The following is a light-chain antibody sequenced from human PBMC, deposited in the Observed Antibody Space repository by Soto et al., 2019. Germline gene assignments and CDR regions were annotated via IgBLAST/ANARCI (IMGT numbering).Light chain of an antibody. CDR2: GAS. CDR1: QSVSSSY. CDR3: QQYGGSLPIT. J-gene: IGKJ5*01. V-gene: IGKV3-20*01. Sequence: EIVMTQSPATLSVSPGERATLSCRASQSVSSSYVAWYQKKPGQAPRLLISGASRRATGIPDRFGGSGSGTDFTLTINRLEPEDFAIYFCQQYGGSLPITFGQGTRLEIK.